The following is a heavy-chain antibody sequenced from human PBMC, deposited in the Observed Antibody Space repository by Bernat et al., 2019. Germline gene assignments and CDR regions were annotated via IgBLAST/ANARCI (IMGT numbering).Heavy chain of an antibody. D-gene: IGHD6-19*01. CDR2: ISSNGGST. CDR1: GFTFSSYA. V-gene: IGHV3-64*01. J-gene: IGHJ4*02. Sequence: EVQLVESGGGLVQPGGSLRLSCAASGFTFSSYAMHLVRQAPGKGLEYVSAISSNGGSTYYANSVKGRFTISRDNSKNKMYMQMNSLRAEDTDVYYCARENGYSSGWWETGTHDYWGQGTLVTVSS. CDR3: ARENGYSSGWWETGTHDY.